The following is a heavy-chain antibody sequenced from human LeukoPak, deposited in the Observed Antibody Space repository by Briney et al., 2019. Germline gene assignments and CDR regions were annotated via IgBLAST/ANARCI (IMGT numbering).Heavy chain of an antibody. CDR3: ARYYYESRGYYYDVDI. CDR2: ISTSGRT. J-gene: IGHJ3*02. CDR1: GPSISRYY. Sequence: PSETLSLTCTVSGPSISRYYWSCLRHPAGKGLEWLGRISTSGRTTYNPSLKSRVTMSVDTSKKQVSLKLSSVTAADTGVYYCARYYYESRGYYYDVDIWGQGTMVTVSS. D-gene: IGHD3-22*01. V-gene: IGHV4-4*07.